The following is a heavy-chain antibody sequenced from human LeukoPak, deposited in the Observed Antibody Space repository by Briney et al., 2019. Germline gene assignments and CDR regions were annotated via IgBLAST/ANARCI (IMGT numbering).Heavy chain of an antibody. Sequence: GASVKVSCKASGYTFTSYHMHWVRQAPGQGLEWMGIINPSGGSTSYAQKFQGRVTMTRDTSTSTVYMELSRLRSEDTAVYYCSRGRTIRGRWFDPWGQGTLVTVSS. V-gene: IGHV1-46*03. CDR1: GYTFTSYH. J-gene: IGHJ5*02. CDR2: INPSGGST. CDR3: SRGRTIRGRWFDP. D-gene: IGHD5-24*01.